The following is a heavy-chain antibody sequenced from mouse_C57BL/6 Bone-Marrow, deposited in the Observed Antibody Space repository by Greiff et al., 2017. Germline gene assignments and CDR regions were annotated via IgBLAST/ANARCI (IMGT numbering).Heavy chain of an antibody. CDR3: PRSTTVVEGWFAY. V-gene: IGHV1-52*01. Sequence: QVQLQQPGAELVRPGSSVKLSCKASGYTFTSYWMHWVKQRPIQGLEWIGNINPYDCDTHYNQKFKDKATMTVDKSSSTAYMQLSSLTSEDSAVYYLPRSTTVVEGWFAYWSQGTLVTVPA. D-gene: IGHD1-1*01. CDR1: GYTFTSYW. CDR2: INPYDCDT. J-gene: IGHJ3*01.